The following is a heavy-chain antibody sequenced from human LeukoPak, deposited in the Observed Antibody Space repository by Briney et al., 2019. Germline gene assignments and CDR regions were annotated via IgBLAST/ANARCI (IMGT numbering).Heavy chain of an antibody. D-gene: IGHD2-21*02. CDR3: ARVVAAIALRDYHYVDV. Sequence: PGGSLRLSCVASGFTFSNSWMAWDRQAPGKGLEWVSNIKQDGGTKHYADSLRGRFTISRDSGTNTLYLQMDSLRADDTATYYCARVVAAIALRDYHYVDVWGKGTMVAVSS. CDR1: GFTFSNSW. V-gene: IGHV3-7*03. CDR2: IKQDGGTK. J-gene: IGHJ6*03.